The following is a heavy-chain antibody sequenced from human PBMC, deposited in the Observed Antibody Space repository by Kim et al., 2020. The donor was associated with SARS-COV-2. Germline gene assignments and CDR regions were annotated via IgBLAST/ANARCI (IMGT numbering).Heavy chain of an antibody. J-gene: IGHJ5*02. D-gene: IGHD1-7*01. CDR3: ARAAKLELPSMRGGWFDP. CDR1: GGSFSGHY. V-gene: IGHV4-34*01. Sequence: SETLSLTCAVYGGSFSGHYWSWIRQPPGKGLEWIGEINHSGSTNYNPSLKSRVTISVDTSKNQFSLKLSSVTAADTAVYYCARAAKLELPSMRGGWFDPWGQGTLVTVSS. CDR2: INHSGST.